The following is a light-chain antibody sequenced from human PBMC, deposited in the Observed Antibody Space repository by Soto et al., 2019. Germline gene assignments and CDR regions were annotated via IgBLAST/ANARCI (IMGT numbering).Light chain of an antibody. V-gene: IGKV1-5*03. J-gene: IGKJ1*01. CDR1: QSISIW. CDR2: KAS. CDR3: QQYNSYSVT. Sequence: DIQMTQSPSTLSASVGDRFTITCRASQSISIWLAWYQQKPGKAPKLLIYKASSLESGVPSRFSGSGSGTEFTLTISSLQPDDFATYYCQQYNSYSVTFGQGTTVDIK.